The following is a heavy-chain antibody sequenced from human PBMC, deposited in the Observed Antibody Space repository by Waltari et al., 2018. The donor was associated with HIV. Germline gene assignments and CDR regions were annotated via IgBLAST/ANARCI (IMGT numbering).Heavy chain of an antibody. Sequence: QLQLQESGPGLVKPSETLSLTCTVSGGSISSSSYYWGWIRQPPGKGLEWIGSIYYRGSPYYNPSLKCRVTISVDTSKNQFALKLSSVTAADTAVYYCARHSLTYYYDSSGYSVAFDYWGQGTLVTVSS. V-gene: IGHV4-39*01. J-gene: IGHJ4*02. CDR2: IYYRGSP. CDR3: ARHSLTYYYDSSGYSVAFDY. CDR1: GGSISSSSYY. D-gene: IGHD3-22*01.